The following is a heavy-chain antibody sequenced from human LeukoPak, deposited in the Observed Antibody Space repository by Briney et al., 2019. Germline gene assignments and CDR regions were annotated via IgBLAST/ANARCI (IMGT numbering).Heavy chain of an antibody. Sequence: SVKVSCKASGGTFSKNSIIWVRQAPGQGLEWMGRVIPMVGITHYAQKFQGRVTITADTSTTTAYMELSSLRSDDTAVYFCARVQAVGVPVAIDAYYDYGMDVWGQGTTVTVSS. V-gene: IGHV1-69*04. CDR3: ARVQAVGVPVAIDAYYDYGMDV. CDR2: VIPMVGIT. D-gene: IGHD2-15*01. CDR1: GGTFSKNS. J-gene: IGHJ6*02.